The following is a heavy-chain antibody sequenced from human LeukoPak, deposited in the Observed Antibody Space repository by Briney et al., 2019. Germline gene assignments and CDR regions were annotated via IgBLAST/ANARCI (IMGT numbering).Heavy chain of an antibody. D-gene: IGHD3-3*01. J-gene: IGHJ6*02. Sequence: SETLSLTCTVPGGSISSYYWSWIRQPPGKGLEWIGYIYYSGSTNYNPSLKSRVTISVDTSKNQFSLKLSSVTAADTAVYYCARADYDFWSGRYYYGMDVWGQGTTVTVSS. CDR3: ARADYDFWSGRYYYGMDV. V-gene: IGHV4-59*08. CDR2: IYYSGST. CDR1: GGSISSYY.